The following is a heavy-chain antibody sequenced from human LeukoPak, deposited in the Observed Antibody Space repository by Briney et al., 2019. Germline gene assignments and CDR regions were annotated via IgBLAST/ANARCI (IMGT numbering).Heavy chain of an antibody. D-gene: IGHD2-15*01. CDR1: GGSISSSSYY. Sequence: SETLSLTCTVSGGSISSSSYYWGWIRQPPGKGLEWIGSIYYSGSTYDNPSLKSRVTISVDTSKNQFSLELSSVTSADTAVYYYARGSDRGSALDYWGQGTLVTVSS. V-gene: IGHV4-39*07. CDR2: IYYSGST. J-gene: IGHJ4*02. CDR3: ARGSDRGSALDY.